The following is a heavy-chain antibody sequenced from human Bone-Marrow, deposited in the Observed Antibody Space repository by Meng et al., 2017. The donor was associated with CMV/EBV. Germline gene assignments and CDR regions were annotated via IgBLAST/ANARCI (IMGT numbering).Heavy chain of an antibody. Sequence: SLKISCAASGFTFDDYAMHWVRQAPGKGLEWVSGISWNSGSIGYADSVKGRFTISRDNAKNSLYLQMNSLRAEDMALYYCTRLEARDYYYGMDVWGQGTTVTVSS. CDR3: TRLEARDYYYGMDV. J-gene: IGHJ6*02. V-gene: IGHV3-9*03. CDR2: ISWNSGSI. CDR1: GFTFDDYA.